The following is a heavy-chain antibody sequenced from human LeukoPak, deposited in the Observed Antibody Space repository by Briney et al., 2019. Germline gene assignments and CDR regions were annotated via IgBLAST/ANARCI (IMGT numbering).Heavy chain of an antibody. CDR1: GYTFTGYY. CDR2: IIPIFGTA. Sequence: SVKVSCKASGYTFTGYYMHWVRQAPGQGLEWMGGIIPIFGTANYAQKFQGRVTITADESTSTAYMELSSLRSEDTAVYYCARGNNWNYVHYFDYWGQGTLVTVSS. CDR3: ARGNNWNYVHYFDY. J-gene: IGHJ4*02. D-gene: IGHD1-7*01. V-gene: IGHV1-69*13.